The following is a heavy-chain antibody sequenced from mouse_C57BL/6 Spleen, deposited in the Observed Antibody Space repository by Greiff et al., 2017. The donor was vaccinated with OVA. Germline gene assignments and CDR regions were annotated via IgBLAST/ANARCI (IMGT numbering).Heavy chain of an antibody. Sequence: VQLQQPGAELVMPGASVKLSCKASGYTFTSYWMHWVKQRPGQGLEWIGEIDPSDSYTNYNQKFKGKSTLTVDKSSSTAYMQLSSLTSEDAAVYYCARGWLLQCFDYWGQGTTLTVSS. CDR1: GYTFTSYW. D-gene: IGHD2-3*01. CDR2: IDPSDSYT. J-gene: IGHJ2*01. CDR3: ARGWLLQCFDY. V-gene: IGHV1-69*01.